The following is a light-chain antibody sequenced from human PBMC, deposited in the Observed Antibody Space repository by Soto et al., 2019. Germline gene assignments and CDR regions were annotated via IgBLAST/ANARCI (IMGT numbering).Light chain of an antibody. V-gene: IGKV1-39*01. CDR2: AAS. CDR1: QSISTY. Sequence: DIQMTQSPSSLSASVGDRVTITCRASQSISTYLNWYQQKPGKAPKLLIYAASRLQSGVPSRFSASGSGTDFTLTISSLQPEDFATYYCQQSYITPPLTFGGGTKVDIK. CDR3: QQSYITPPLT. J-gene: IGKJ4*01.